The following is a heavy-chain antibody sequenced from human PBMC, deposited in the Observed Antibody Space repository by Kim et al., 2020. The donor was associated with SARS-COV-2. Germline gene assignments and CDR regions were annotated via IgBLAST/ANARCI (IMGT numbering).Heavy chain of an antibody. J-gene: IGHJ6*02. V-gene: IGHV3-11*01. Sequence: GGSLRLSCAASGFTFSDYYMSWIRQAPGKGLEWVSYISSSGSTIYYADSVKGRFTISRDNAKNSLYLQMNSLRAEDTAVYYCARDRPNYYYYGMDVWGQGTTVTVSS. CDR1: GFTFSDYY. CDR3: ARDRPNYYYYGMDV. CDR2: ISSSGSTI.